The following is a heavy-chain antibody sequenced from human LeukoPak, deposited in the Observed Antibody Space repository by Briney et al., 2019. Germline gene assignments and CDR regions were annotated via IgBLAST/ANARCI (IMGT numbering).Heavy chain of an antibody. D-gene: IGHD3-16*02. Sequence: SETLSLTCTVSGGCIGAYSWSWVRQSPGKGLEWIGYIYVTGDRYNPSLPGRVPITVATSRDQFSLKLSTVSPADTDVYYCSRHIGGGIEEMDVWGKGTKVTVSS. CDR2: IYVTGD. CDR3: SRHIGGGIEEMDV. V-gene: IGHV4-59*08. CDR1: GGCIGAYS. J-gene: IGHJ6*04.